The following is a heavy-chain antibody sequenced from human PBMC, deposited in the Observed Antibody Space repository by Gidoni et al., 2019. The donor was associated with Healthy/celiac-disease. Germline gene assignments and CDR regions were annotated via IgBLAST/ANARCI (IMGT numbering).Heavy chain of an antibody. CDR3: AREGGYCSGGSCEYYYYYMDV. CDR2: ISSSSSTR. Sequence: EVQLVESGGGLVQPGGSLRLPCAAPEFTFSSYRMNWVRQAPGKGLEWVSYISSSSSTRYYADSVKGRFTISRDNAKNSLYLQMNSLRDEDTAVYYCAREGGYCSGGSCEYYYYYMDVWGKGTTVTVSS. CDR1: EFTFSSYR. V-gene: IGHV3-48*02. D-gene: IGHD2-15*01. J-gene: IGHJ6*03.